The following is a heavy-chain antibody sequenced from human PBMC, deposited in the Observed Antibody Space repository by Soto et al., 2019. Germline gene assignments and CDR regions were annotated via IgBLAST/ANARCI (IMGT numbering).Heavy chain of an antibody. J-gene: IGHJ4*02. Sequence: QVQLVQSGAEVKKPGASVKVSCKASGYTFTSYDINWVRQATGQGLEWMGWMNPNSGNTGYVQKFQGRVTMTRNTSISTAYMEQSSLRSEDTAVYYCAREHSSSWRFDYWGQGTLVTVSS. CDR3: AREHSSSWRFDY. D-gene: IGHD6-13*01. V-gene: IGHV1-8*01. CDR2: MNPNSGNT. CDR1: GYTFTSYD.